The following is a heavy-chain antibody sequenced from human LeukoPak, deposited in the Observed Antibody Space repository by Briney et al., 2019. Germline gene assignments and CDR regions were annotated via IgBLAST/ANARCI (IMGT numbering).Heavy chain of an antibody. CDR2: ISAYYGNT. V-gene: IGHV1-18*01. CDR1: GYTFTSYG. J-gene: IGHJ4*02. D-gene: IGHD2-21*02. Sequence: ASVKVSCKASGYTFTSYGISWVRQAPGQGLEWMGWISAYYGNTNYAQKFQSRVTMTEDTSTDTAYMELSSLRSEDTAVYYCATVGVYCGGDCYSVYWGQGTLVTVSS. CDR3: ATVGVYCGGDCYSVY.